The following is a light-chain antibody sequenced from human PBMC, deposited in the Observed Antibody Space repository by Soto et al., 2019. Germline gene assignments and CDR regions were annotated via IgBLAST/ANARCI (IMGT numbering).Light chain of an antibody. CDR3: QSYDSSLSGRV. CDR2: VNS. Sequence: QSVLTQPPSVSGAPGQRVTISCTGSSSNIGAGYDVHWYQQHPGTAPKLLISVNSNRPSEVPGRFSGSKSGTSASLAITGFQAEDEADYYCQSYDSSLSGRVFGGGTKLTVL. CDR1: SSNIGAGYD. J-gene: IGLJ2*01. V-gene: IGLV1-40*01.